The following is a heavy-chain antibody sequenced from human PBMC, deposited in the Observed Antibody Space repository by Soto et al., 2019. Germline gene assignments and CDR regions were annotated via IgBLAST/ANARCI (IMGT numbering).Heavy chain of an antibody. V-gene: IGHV4-34*01. CDR3: ARGRRTTVTNEPFDY. Sequence: PSETLSLTCAVYGGSFSGYYCSWIRQPPGKGLEWIGEINHSGSTNYNPSLKSRVTISVDTSKNQFSLKLSSVTAADTAVYYCARGRRTTVTNEPFDYWGQGTLVTVSS. CDR2: INHSGST. CDR1: GGSFSGYY. D-gene: IGHD4-17*01. J-gene: IGHJ4*02.